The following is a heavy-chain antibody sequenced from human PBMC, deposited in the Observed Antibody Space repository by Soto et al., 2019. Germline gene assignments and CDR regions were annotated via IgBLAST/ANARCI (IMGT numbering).Heavy chain of an antibody. J-gene: IGHJ3*02. Sequence: SVKVSCKASGGTFSSYAISWVRQAPGQGLEWMGGIIPIFGTANYAQKFQGRVTITADESTSTAYMELSSLRSEDTAVYYCARDTAMDPNDAFDIWGQGTMVTVSS. CDR1: GGTFSSYA. CDR2: IIPIFGTA. V-gene: IGHV1-69*13. CDR3: ARDTAMDPNDAFDI. D-gene: IGHD5-18*01.